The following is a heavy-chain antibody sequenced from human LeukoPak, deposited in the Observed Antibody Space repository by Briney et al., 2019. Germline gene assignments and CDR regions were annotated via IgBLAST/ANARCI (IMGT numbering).Heavy chain of an antibody. Sequence: GGSLRLSCAASGFTFSSYAMSWVRQAPGKGLEWVSGFTGSGYSTYYADSVKGRFTISRDNSKNTLYLQMNSLRAEDTAVYYCAKRGYSGSLDYWGQRTLVTVSS. CDR2: FTGSGYST. CDR3: AKRGYSGSLDY. CDR1: GFTFSSYA. D-gene: IGHD5-12*01. J-gene: IGHJ4*02. V-gene: IGHV3-23*01.